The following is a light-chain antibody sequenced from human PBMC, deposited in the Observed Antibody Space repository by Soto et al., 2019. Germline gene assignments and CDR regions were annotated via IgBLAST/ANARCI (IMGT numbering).Light chain of an antibody. CDR3: SSYAGSNNHVV. V-gene: IGLV2-8*01. J-gene: IGLJ2*01. Sequence: QSVLTQPPSASGSPGQSVTISCTGTSSDVGGYNYVSWYQQHPGKAPKLMIYEVSKRPSGVPDSFSGSKSGNTASLTVSGLQAEDEADYYCSSYAGSNNHVVFGGGTKLTVL. CDR2: EVS. CDR1: SSDVGGYNY.